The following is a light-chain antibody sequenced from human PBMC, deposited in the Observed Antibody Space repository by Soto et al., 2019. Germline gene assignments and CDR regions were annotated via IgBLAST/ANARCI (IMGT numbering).Light chain of an antibody. V-gene: IGKV3-20*01. Sequence: EIVLTQSPATLSLSPGERATLSCRASQSVSSYLAWYQQKPGQAPRLLIYGASNGATGIPDRFSGSGSGTDFTLTISRLEPEDFAVYYCQQYDSSPRTFGQGTKVDI. J-gene: IGKJ1*01. CDR2: GAS. CDR1: QSVSSY. CDR3: QQYDSSPRT.